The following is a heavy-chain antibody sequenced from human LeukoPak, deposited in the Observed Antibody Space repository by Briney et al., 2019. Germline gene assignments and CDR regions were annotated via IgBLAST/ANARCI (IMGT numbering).Heavy chain of an antibody. J-gene: IGHJ6*02. D-gene: IGHD3-10*01. CDR1: GGSFSGYY. Sequence: SETLSLTFAVYGGSFSGYYWSWLRQPPGKGLEWFGEINHSGSTNYNPSLKSRVTISVDTSKNQFSLKLSSVTAADTAVYYCARDGLVRGLELYYYGMDVWGQGTTVTVSS. CDR2: INHSGST. CDR3: ARDGLVRGLELYYYGMDV. V-gene: IGHV4-34*01.